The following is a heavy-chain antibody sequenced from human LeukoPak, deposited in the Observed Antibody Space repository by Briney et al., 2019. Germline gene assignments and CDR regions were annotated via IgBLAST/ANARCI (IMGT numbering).Heavy chain of an antibody. CDR1: GFTFSSYD. D-gene: IGHD3-10*01. Sequence: GGTLRLSCAASGFTFSSYDMSWVRQAPGKGLEWVSTISGSGGSTYYADSVKGRFTISRDNAKKSLYLQMNSLRVEDTAVYYCARSELGYNYYYMDVWGKGTTVTISS. J-gene: IGHJ6*03. CDR3: ARSELGYNYYYMDV. CDR2: ISGSGGST. V-gene: IGHV3-23*01.